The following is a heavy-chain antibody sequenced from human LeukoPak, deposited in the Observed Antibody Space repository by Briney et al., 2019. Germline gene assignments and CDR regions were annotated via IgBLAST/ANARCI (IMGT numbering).Heavy chain of an antibody. CDR1: GYTFTSYG. CDR3: ARGSGSGWFGGNDAFDI. D-gene: IGHD6-19*01. CDR2: ISAYNGNT. V-gene: IGHV1-18*01. Sequence: ASVKVSCKASGYTFTSYGISWVRQAPGQGLEWMGWISAYNGNTNYAQELQGRVTMTTDTSTSTAYMELRSLRSDDTAVYYCARGSGSGWFGGNDAFDIWGQGTMVTVSS. J-gene: IGHJ3*02.